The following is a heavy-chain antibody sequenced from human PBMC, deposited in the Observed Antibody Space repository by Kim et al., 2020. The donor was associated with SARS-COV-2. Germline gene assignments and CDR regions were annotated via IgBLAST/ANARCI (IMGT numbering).Heavy chain of an antibody. J-gene: IGHJ6*02. D-gene: IGHD3-10*01. CDR3: ARKGFGEPWGLGMDV. V-gene: IGHV1-18*01. CDR2: ISAYNGNT. Sequence: ASVKVSCKASGYTFTSYGISWVRQAPGQGLEWMGWISAYNGNTNYAQKLQGRVTMTTDTSTSTAYMELRSLRSDDTAVYYCARKGFGEPWGLGMDVWGQGTTVTVSS. CDR1: GYTFTSYG.